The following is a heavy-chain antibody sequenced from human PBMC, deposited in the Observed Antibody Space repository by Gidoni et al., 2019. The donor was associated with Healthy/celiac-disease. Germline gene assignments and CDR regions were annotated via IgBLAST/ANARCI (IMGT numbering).Heavy chain of an antibody. CDR3: ARDRGLGDDY. V-gene: IGHV1-69*01. D-gene: IGHD3-16*01. Sequence: VQLVQSGAEVKKPGSSVKVSCKASGGTCSSYAISWVRQAPGQGLEWMGGIIPIFGTANYEQKFQGRVKITADEATSKAYMELSSLRSEDTAGYDCARDRGLGDDYWGQGTLVTVSS. J-gene: IGHJ4*02. CDR1: GGTCSSYA. CDR2: IIPIFGTA.